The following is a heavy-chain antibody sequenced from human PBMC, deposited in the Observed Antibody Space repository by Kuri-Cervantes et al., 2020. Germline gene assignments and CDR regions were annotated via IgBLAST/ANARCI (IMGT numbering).Heavy chain of an antibody. Sequence: SETLSLTCAVYGGSFSDYYWSWIRQTPGKGLEWIGEINHSGSTNYNPSLKSRVTISVDTSKNQFSLKLNSVTAADTAVYYCARYAVTTNNFDYWGQGTLVTVSS. CDR3: ARYAVTTNNFDY. J-gene: IGHJ4*02. CDR2: INHSGST. D-gene: IGHD4-17*01. V-gene: IGHV4-34*01. CDR1: GGSFSDYY.